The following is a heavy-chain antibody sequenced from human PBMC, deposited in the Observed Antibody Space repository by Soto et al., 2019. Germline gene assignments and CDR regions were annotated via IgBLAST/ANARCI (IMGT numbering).Heavy chain of an antibody. V-gene: IGHV3-74*01. CDR3: ASAVANTRNGLNI. D-gene: IGHD5-12*01. CDR2: ISSDGGVA. J-gene: IGHJ3*02. CDR1: GFTFSNHW. Sequence: EVQLVESGGDLLQPGGSLRLSCAASGFTFSNHWIHWVRQAPGKGLVWVSRISSDGGVATYADSVKGRFTNSRDNAKNTLYLQMNSLRAEDTAVYYCASAVANTRNGLNIWGQGTMVTVSS.